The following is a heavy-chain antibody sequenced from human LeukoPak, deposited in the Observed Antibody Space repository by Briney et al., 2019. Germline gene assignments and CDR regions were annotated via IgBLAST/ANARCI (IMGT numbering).Heavy chain of an antibody. J-gene: IGHJ4*02. CDR2: MYYSGTT. V-gene: IGHV4-59*01. CDR3: ARLPMAVTPHVDY. Sequence: SETLSLTCTVSGGSITSYYRSWIRQSPGKGLEWIGFMYYSGTTNYNPSLKSRVTISLGMSKNQFSLKLSSVTAADTAVYYSARLPMAVTPHVDYWGQGTLVTVSS. CDR1: GGSITSYY. D-gene: IGHD2-21*02.